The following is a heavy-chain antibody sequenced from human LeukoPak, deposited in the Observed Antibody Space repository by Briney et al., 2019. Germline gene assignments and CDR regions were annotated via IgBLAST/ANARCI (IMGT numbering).Heavy chain of an antibody. Sequence: PGGSLRLSCEGSGFTFSRYWMHWVRQAPGKGLVWVSLLNSDGTGTSYADSVRGRFTISRDNAKDTLYLQMNSLSAEDTAVYCCAIVLYFDSRGFPGDYWGQGTLVSVSS. CDR3: AIVLYFDSRGFPGDY. CDR2: LNSDGTGT. V-gene: IGHV3-74*01. CDR1: GFTFSRYW. J-gene: IGHJ4*02. D-gene: IGHD3-22*01.